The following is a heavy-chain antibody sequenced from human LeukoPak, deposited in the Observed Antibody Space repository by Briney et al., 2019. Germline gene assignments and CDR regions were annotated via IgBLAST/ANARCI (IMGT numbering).Heavy chain of an antibody. J-gene: IGHJ1*01. CDR1: GGSISSSSYY. CDR2: IYYSGST. CDR3: ARLVSPDYYDTGRGYSQH. Sequence: SETLSLTCTVSGGSISSSSYYWGWIRQPPGKGLEWIGSIYYSGSTYYNPSLKSRVTISVDTSKNQFSLKLSSVTAADTAVYYCARLVSPDYYDTGRGYSQHWGQGTLVTVSS. V-gene: IGHV4-39*01. D-gene: IGHD3-22*01.